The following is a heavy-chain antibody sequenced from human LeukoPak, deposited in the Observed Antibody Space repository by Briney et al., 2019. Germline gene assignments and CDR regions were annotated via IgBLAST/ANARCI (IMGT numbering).Heavy chain of an antibody. J-gene: IGHJ4*02. V-gene: IGHV1-8*03. Sequence: ASVKVSCKAFGYIFTSYDINWVRQATGQGLEWMGWMNPNSGNTGYAQKFQGRVTITRNTSISTVYMELSRLRSEDTAVYYCAREDYYDSGSNDYWGQGTLVTVSS. CDR1: GYIFTSYD. D-gene: IGHD3-22*01. CDR3: AREDYYDSGSNDY. CDR2: MNPNSGNT.